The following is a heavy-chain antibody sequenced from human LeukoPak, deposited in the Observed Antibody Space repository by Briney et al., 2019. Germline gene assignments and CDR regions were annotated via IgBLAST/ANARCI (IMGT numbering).Heavy chain of an antibody. CDR1: GFTFSTYW. Sequence: GGSLRLSCAASGFTFSTYWMSWVRQAPGKGLEWVANIKQDGSEKYYVDSVKDRFTISRDNAKNSLYLQMNSLRVEDTAVYYCARDQVAFDIWGQGTMVTVSS. CDR2: IKQDGSEK. J-gene: IGHJ3*02. V-gene: IGHV3-7*01. CDR3: ARDQVAFDI.